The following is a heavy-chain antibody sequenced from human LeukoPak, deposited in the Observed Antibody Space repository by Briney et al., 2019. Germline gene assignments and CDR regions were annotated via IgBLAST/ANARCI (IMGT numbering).Heavy chain of an antibody. J-gene: IGHJ4*02. Sequence: ASVKVSCKASGYTFTGYYVHWVRQAPGQGLEWMGWINPSSGGTNYAQKFQGRVTMTRDTSISTAYLELSGLRSDDTAVYYCARSYRGRRFDYWGQGTLVTVSS. V-gene: IGHV1-2*02. CDR1: GYTFTGYY. CDR3: ARSYRGRRFDY. CDR2: INPSSGGT. D-gene: IGHD2-21*01.